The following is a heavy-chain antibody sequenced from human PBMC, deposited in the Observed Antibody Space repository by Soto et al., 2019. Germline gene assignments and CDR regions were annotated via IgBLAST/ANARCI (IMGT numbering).Heavy chain of an antibody. J-gene: IGHJ6*02. Sequence: GGSLRLSCAASGFTFSSYSMNWVRQAPGKGLEWVSSISSSSSYIYYADSVKGRFTISRDNAKNSLYLQMNSLRAEDTAVYYCARVILRAAAGSYYYYGMDVWGQGTTVTVSS. CDR2: ISSSSSYI. V-gene: IGHV3-21*01. CDR3: ARVILRAAAGSYYYYGMDV. CDR1: GFTFSSYS. D-gene: IGHD6-13*01.